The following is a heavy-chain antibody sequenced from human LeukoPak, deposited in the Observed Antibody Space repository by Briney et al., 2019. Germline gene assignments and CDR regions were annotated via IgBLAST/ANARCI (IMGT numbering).Heavy chain of an antibody. CDR1: GYTFTSYY. V-gene: IGHV1-46*01. J-gene: IGHJ5*02. CDR2: INPSGGST. Sequence: ASVKVSCKASGYTFTSYYMHWVQQAPGQGLEWMGIINPSGGSTSYAQKFQGRVTMTRDTSTSTVYMELSSLRSEDTAVYYCAREFPGTNWFDPWGQGTLVTVSS. CDR3: AREFPGTNWFDP.